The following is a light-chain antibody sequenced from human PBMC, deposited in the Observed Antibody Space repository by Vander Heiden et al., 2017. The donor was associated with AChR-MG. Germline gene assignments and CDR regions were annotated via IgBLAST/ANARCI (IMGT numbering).Light chain of an antibody. CDR2: GAS. CDR1: QSVSSSY. J-gene: IGKJ5*01. Sequence: EIVLTQSPGTLSLSPGERATLSCRASQSVSSSYLAWYQQKPGQAPRLLIYGASSRATGIPDRFSGSGSGTDFTLTISRLDPEDFAVYYCQQDGSSRSTFGQRTRLEIK. CDR3: QQDGSSRST. V-gene: IGKV3-20*01.